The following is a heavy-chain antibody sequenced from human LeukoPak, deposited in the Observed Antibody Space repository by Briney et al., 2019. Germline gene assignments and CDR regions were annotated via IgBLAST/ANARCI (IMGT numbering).Heavy chain of an antibody. CDR1: GLTFSSYG. CDR3: AKDRSSGWYYFDY. Sequence: GGSLRLSCAASGLTFSSYGMHWVRQAPGKGLVWVAFIRYDGSNKYYADSVKGRFTISRDNSKNTLYLQMNSLRAEDTAVYYCAKDRSSGWYYFDYWGQGTLVTVSS. J-gene: IGHJ4*02. D-gene: IGHD6-19*01. CDR2: IRYDGSNK. V-gene: IGHV3-30*02.